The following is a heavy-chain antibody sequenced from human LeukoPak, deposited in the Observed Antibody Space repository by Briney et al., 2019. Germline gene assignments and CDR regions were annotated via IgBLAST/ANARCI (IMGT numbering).Heavy chain of an antibody. CDR3: ARGSGSSKYYFDY. Sequence: ASVKVSCKASGYTFTGYYMHWMRQAPGQRLEWMGWINAGNGNTKYSQEFQGRVTITRDTSISTAYMELSRLRSDDTAVYYCARGSGSSKYYFDYWGQGTLVTVSS. CDR2: INAGNGNT. CDR1: GYTFTGYY. D-gene: IGHD3-10*01. J-gene: IGHJ4*02. V-gene: IGHV1/OR15-3*01.